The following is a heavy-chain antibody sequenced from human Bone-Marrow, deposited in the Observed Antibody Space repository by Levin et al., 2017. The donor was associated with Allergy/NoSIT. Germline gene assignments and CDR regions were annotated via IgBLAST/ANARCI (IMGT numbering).Heavy chain of an antibody. D-gene: IGHD2-15*01. Sequence: SGPTLVKPTQTLTLTCSFSGFSLRISGVGVGWIRQPPGKALEWLALIYWDDDKRYNPSLNNRLTITKDTSKNQVALTMTNVDPVDTATYYCAHRRGVGCCSGGNCYSFEGFGCRGQGALVTVSS. CDR3: AHRRGVGCCSGGNCYSFEGFGC. V-gene: IGHV2-5*02. J-gene: IGHJ4*02. CDR1: GFSLRISGVG. CDR2: IYWDDDK.